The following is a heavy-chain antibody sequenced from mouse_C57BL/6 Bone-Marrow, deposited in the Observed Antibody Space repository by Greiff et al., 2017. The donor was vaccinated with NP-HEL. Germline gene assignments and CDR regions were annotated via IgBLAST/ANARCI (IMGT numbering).Heavy chain of an antibody. CDR2: IDPENGDT. CDR3: TTFYYGYDYWYFDV. V-gene: IGHV14-4*01. Sequence: VQLQQSGAELVRPGASVKLSCTASGFNIKDDYMHWVKQRPEQGLEWIGWIDPENGDTEYASKFQGKATITADPSSNTAYLQLSSLTSEDTAVYYCTTFYYGYDYWYFDVWGTGTTVTVSS. CDR1: GFNIKDDY. D-gene: IGHD2-2*01. J-gene: IGHJ1*03.